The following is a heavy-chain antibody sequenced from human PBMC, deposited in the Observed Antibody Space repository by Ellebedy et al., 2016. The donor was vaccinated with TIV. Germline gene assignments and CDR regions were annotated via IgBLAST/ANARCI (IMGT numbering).Heavy chain of an antibody. CDR3: GRELLITPNFYGMDV. V-gene: IGHV3-53*01. J-gene: IGHJ6*02. CDR1: GFTVSDNF. Sequence: GGSLRLSCAASGFTVSDNFMTWVRQAPGKGLEWVSTLYSDGSAYYVDSAKGRFTISRDNSKNTLYLQMNSLRAEDSAVYYCGRELLITPNFYGMDVWGQGATVTVSS. CDR2: LYSDGSA. D-gene: IGHD3-22*01.